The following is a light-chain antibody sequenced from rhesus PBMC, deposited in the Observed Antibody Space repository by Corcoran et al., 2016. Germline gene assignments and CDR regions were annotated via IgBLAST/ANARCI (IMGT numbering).Light chain of an antibody. V-gene: IGKV1-74*01. CDR3: QQYNSAPLT. Sequence: DIQMTQSPSSLSASVGDRGTITCRTSENVNKYLNWYQQKPGKAPKLLIYKASTLQSGVPSRFSGSGSGTDFTLTISSLQPEDFATYYCQQYNSAPLTFGPVTKLDIK. CDR2: KAS. J-gene: IGKJ3*01. CDR1: ENVNKY.